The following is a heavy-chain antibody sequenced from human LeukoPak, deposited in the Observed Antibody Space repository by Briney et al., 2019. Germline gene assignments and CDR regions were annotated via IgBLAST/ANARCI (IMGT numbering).Heavy chain of an antibody. CDR1: GFTLSHYA. Sequence: GGSLRLSCSMSGFTLSHYAMSWVRQAPGKGLEWVSLIYSGGGTYYADSVKGRFTISRDNSKNTVYLQMNSLRAEDTAVYYCARGPEFNSGSYTPPFFDYWGQGTLVTVSS. CDR2: IYSGGGT. J-gene: IGHJ4*02. D-gene: IGHD1-26*01. V-gene: IGHV3-66*01. CDR3: ARGPEFNSGSYTPPFFDY.